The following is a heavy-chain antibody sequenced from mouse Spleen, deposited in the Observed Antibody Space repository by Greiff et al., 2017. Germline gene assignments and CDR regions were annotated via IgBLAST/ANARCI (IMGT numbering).Heavy chain of an antibody. CDR2: ISNGGGST. J-gene: IGHJ1*03. V-gene: IGHV5-12*01. CDR3: AKTGTGYWYFDV. D-gene: IGHD4-1*01. Sequence: EVKLVESGGGLVQPGGSLKLSCAASGFTFSDYYMYWVRQTPEKRLEWVAYISNGGGSTYYPDTVKGRFTISRDNAKNTLYLQMSRLKSEDTAMYYCAKTGTGYWYFDVWGTGTTVTVSS. CDR1: GFTFSDYY.